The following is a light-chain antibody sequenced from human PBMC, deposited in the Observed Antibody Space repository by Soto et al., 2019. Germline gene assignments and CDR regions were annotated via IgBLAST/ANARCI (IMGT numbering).Light chain of an antibody. CDR1: QSIGDS. Sequence: DIQMTQSPSTLSASVGDRVTITCRASQSIGDSLAWYQQKPGKAPYLLISDVSSLERGVPSRFSGSGSGTAFTLTISSMQTDDFATFYCQQYNGYSRTFGQGTKVEI. CDR3: QQYNGYSRT. J-gene: IGKJ1*01. CDR2: DVS. V-gene: IGKV1-5*01.